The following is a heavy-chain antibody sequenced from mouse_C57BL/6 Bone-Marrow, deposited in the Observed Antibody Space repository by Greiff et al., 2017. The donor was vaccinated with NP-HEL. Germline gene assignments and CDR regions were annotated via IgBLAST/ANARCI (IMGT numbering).Heavy chain of an antibody. V-gene: IGHV1-26*01. CDR3: ARRRNDYEGGDYYAMDY. CDR1: GYTFTDYY. CDR2: INPNNGGT. D-gene: IGHD2-4*01. Sequence: SGYTFTDYYMNWVKQSHGKSLEWIGDINPNNGGTSYNQKFKGKATLTVDKSSSTAYMELRSLTSEDSAVYYCARRRNDYEGGDYYAMDYWGQGTSVTVSS. J-gene: IGHJ4*01.